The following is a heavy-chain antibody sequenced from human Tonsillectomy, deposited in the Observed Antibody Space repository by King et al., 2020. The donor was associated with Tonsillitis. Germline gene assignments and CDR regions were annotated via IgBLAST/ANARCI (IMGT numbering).Heavy chain of an antibody. CDR2: ISYDGSNK. D-gene: IGHD3-10*01. CDR1: GFTFSSYA. V-gene: IGHV3-30-3*01. Sequence: VQLVESGGGVVQPGRSLRLSCAASGFTFSSYAMHWVRQAPGKGLEWVAVISYDGSNKYYADSVKGRFTISRDNSKNTLYLQMNSLRAEDTAVYYCAGGDFGELLHACYYYYGMDVWGQGTTVTVSS. J-gene: IGHJ6*02. CDR3: AGGDFGELLHACYYYYGMDV.